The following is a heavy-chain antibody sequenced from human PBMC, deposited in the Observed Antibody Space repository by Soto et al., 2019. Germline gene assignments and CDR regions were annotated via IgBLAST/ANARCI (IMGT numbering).Heavy chain of an antibody. CDR1: GYTFTGYY. CDR3: ARDPVGIGYCSGGSCYGLAFDI. Sequence: ASVKVSCKASGYTFTGYYMHWVRQAPGQGLEWMGWINPNSGGTNYAQKFQGWVTMTRDTSISTAYMELSRLRSDDTAVYYCARDPVGIGYCSGGSCYGLAFDIWGQGTMVTVSS. J-gene: IGHJ3*02. D-gene: IGHD2-15*01. V-gene: IGHV1-2*04. CDR2: INPNSGGT.